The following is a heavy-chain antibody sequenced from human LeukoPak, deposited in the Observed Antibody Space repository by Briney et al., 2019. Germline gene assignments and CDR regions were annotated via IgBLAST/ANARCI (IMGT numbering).Heavy chain of an antibody. J-gene: IGHJ4*02. CDR1: GGSFSGYY. V-gene: IGHV4-34*01. CDR2: INHSGST. D-gene: IGHD6-13*01. CDR3: ARARDIAAADSPIFDY. Sequence: SETLSLTCAVYGGSFSGYYWSWIRQPPGKGLEGIGEINHSGSTNYNPSLKSRLTISVDTSKNQFSLKLSSVTAADTAVYYCARARDIAAADSPIFDYWGQGTLVTVSS.